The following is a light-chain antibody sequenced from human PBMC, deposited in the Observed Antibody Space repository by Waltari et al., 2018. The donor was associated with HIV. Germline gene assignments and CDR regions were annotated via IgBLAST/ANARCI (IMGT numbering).Light chain of an antibody. V-gene: IGLV3-21*02. CDR2: DHR. CDR1: NIGSKS. Sequence: SYVLTQSPSVSVALGQTASIACGGNNIGSKSVHWYQQKPGQAPALVIYDHRDRPSGIPERLSGSNAGHTATLSIGRVEAGDEADYYCQVWESSSDHVVIGGGTKLTV. CDR3: QVWESSSDHVV. J-gene: IGLJ2*01.